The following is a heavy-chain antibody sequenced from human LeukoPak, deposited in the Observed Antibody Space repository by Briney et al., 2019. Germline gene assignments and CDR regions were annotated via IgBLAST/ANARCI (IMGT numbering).Heavy chain of an antibody. CDR3: ARELYLYYYDSSGSNDAFDI. Sequence: GGSLRLSCAASGFTFSSHWIHWVRQAPGKGPEWVSRIHSDGSTTSHADSVKGRFTISRDNAKNTLFLQMNSLRAEDTAVYYCARELYLYYYDSSGSNDAFDIWGQGTMVTVSS. J-gene: IGHJ3*02. CDR1: GFTFSSHW. V-gene: IGHV3-74*01. CDR2: IHSDGSTT. D-gene: IGHD3-22*01.